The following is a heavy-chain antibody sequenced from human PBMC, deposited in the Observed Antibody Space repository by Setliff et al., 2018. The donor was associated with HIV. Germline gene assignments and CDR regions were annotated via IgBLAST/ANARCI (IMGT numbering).Heavy chain of an antibody. D-gene: IGHD6-13*01. CDR3: ARHRDPPGTSWIYYYYYMDL. Sequence: TSETLSLTCSVSGDSISRNNYHWGWIRQAPGKGLEWIGSISNSGTAYYNPSLKSRVSLSVDTSKNAISLRLSSVTAADTGVYYCARHRDPPGTSWIYYYYYMDLWGQGTKVTVSS. V-gene: IGHV4-39*01. CDR1: GDSISRNNYH. CDR2: ISNSGTA. J-gene: IGHJ6*03.